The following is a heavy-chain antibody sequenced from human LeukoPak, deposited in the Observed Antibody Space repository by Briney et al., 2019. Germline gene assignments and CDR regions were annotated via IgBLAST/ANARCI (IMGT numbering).Heavy chain of an antibody. CDR3: ARWGIVGATGEDY. J-gene: IGHJ4*02. CDR2: IYHSGST. V-gene: IGHV4-4*02. Sequence: SGTLSLTCAVSGGSISSSNWWSWVRQPPGKGLEWIGEIYHSGSTNYNPSLKSRVTISVDKSKNQFSLKLSSVTAADTAVYYCARWGIVGATGEDYWGQGTLVTVSS. D-gene: IGHD1-26*01. CDR1: GGSISSSNW.